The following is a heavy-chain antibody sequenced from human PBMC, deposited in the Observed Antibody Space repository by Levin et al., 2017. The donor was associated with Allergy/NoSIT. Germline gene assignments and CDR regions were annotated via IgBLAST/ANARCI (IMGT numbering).Heavy chain of an antibody. D-gene: IGHD4-23*01. V-gene: IGHV3-23*01. CDR3: AKDRDYGGSSGVFDY. J-gene: IGHJ4*02. Sequence: ASVKVSCAASGFTFSSYAMTWVRQAPGKGLEWVSAISGSGGSTYYADSVKGRFTVSRDNSKNTLFLQMNSLRAEDTAVYYCAKDRDYGGSSGVFDYWGQGTLVTVSS. CDR1: GFTFSSYA. CDR2: ISGSGGST.